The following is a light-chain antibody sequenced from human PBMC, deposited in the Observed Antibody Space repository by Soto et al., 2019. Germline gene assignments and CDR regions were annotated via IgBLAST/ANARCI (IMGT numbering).Light chain of an antibody. CDR1: SIDVGSYNL. CDR3: CSYAGSSTFVYV. CDR2: EGT. Sequence: QSALTQPASVSGSPGQSITISCTGTSIDVGSYNLVSWYQQHPGKAPKLMIYEGTKRPSGVSNRFSGSKSGNTASLTISGLQAEDEADYYCCSYAGSSTFVYVFGTGTKVTVL. V-gene: IGLV2-23*03. J-gene: IGLJ1*01.